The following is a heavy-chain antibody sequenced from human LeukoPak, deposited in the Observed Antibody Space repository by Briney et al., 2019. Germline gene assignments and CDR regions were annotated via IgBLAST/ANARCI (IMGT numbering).Heavy chain of an antibody. CDR2: IYSGGGT. J-gene: IGHJ4*02. CDR3: ARDDGGRGDSSGYSTYYFDY. V-gene: IGHV3-66*01. D-gene: IGHD3-22*01. Sequence: GGSLRLSCAVSGLTVSSSHMSWVRQAPGKGLEWVSVIYSGGGTYYAASVKGRFTISRDNSKNTVSLQMNSLRAEDTALYYCARDDGGRGDSSGYSTYYFDYWGQGTLVTVSS. CDR1: GLTVSSSH.